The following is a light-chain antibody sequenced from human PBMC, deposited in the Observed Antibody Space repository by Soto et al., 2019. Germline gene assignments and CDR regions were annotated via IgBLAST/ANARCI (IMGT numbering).Light chain of an antibody. CDR2: GAS. CDR1: QSVSSN. Sequence: EIVIRMAPAILSVSTGERATLSCRASQSVSSNLAWYQHKPGQAPRLLIYGASTRATGIPARFSGSGSGTEFTLTLSSLQSEDFAGYYGQQYNNWPPITFCQGTRLEIK. CDR3: QQYNNWPPIT. V-gene: IGKV3-15*01. J-gene: IGKJ5*01.